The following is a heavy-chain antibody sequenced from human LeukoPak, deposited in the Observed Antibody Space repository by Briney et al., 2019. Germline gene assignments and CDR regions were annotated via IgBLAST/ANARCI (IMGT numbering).Heavy chain of an antibody. D-gene: IGHD2-8*01. Sequence: PGGSLRLSCAASEFSVGSNYMTWVRQAPGKGLEWVSLIYSGGSTYYADSVKGRFTISRDNSKNTLYLQMNSLRAEDTAVYYCAKEYLGAPDYWGQGTLVTVSS. CDR2: IYSGGST. CDR3: AKEYLGAPDY. J-gene: IGHJ4*02. V-gene: IGHV3-66*01. CDR1: EFSVGSNY.